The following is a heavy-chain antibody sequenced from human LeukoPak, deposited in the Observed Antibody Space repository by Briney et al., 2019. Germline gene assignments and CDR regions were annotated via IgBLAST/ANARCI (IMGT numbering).Heavy chain of an antibody. J-gene: IGHJ6*03. CDR3: ARELLRYFDRGYYYYYYMDV. CDR2: IIPILGIA. CDR1: GGTFSSYT. D-gene: IGHD3-9*01. Sequence: SVKVSCKASGGTFSSYTISRVRQAPGQGLEWMGRIIPILGIANYAQKFQGRVTITADKSTSTAYMELSSLRSEDTAVYYCARELLRYFDRGYYYYYYMDVWGKGTTVTVSS. V-gene: IGHV1-69*04.